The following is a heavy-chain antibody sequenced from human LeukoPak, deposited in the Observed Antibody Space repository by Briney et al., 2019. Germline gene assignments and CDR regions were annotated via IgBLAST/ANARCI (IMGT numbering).Heavy chain of an antibody. CDR1: GGTFSSYA. V-gene: IGHV1-3*01. J-gene: IGHJ4*02. CDR3: AREDDILTGYSFDY. CDR2: INAGNGNT. D-gene: IGHD3-9*01. Sequence: ASVKVSCKASGGTFSSYAISWVRQAPGQRLEWMGWINAGNGNTKYSQKFQGRVTIARDTSASTAYMELSSLRSEDTAVYYCAREDDILTGYSFDYWGQGTLVTVSS.